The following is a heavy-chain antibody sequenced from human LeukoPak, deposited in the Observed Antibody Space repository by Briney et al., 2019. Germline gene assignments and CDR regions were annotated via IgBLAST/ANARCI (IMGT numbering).Heavy chain of an antibody. CDR2: IKQDGSEK. Sequence: PGGSLRLSCAATGFSFRSYWMNWVRQAPGKGLEWLAIIKQDGSEKHYKGSVEGRFTISRDNAKSSLHLQMSSLRAEDTAVYYCAGGSGYLITSWGQGTLVTVSS. V-gene: IGHV3-7*01. CDR3: AGGSGYLITS. CDR1: GFSFRSYW. D-gene: IGHD3-9*01. J-gene: IGHJ5*02.